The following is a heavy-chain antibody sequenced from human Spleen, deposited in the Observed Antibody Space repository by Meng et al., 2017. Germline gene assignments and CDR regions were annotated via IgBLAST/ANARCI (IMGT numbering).Heavy chain of an antibody. Sequence: VPLQQWGGVLLKPSEPLSFTCVVSGGSFIDYSWSWIRQPPGKGLEWIGEINHSGSTNYNPSLESRATISVDTSQNNLSLKLSSVTAADSAVYYCARGPTTMAHDFDYWGQGTLVTVSS. CDR3: ARGPTTMAHDFDY. D-gene: IGHD4-11*01. CDR2: INHSGST. V-gene: IGHV4-34*01. J-gene: IGHJ4*02. CDR1: GGSFIDYS.